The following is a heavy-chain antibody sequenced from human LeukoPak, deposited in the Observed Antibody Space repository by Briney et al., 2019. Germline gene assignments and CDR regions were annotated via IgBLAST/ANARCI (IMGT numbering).Heavy chain of an antibody. J-gene: IGHJ4*02. D-gene: IGHD3-3*01. CDR1: GFTFSSYA. CDR2: ISSNGGST. V-gene: IGHV3-64*04. Sequence: PGGSLRLSCSASGFTFSSYAMHWVRQAPGKGLEYVSAISSNGGSTYCADSVKGRFTISRDNSKNTLYLQMNSLRAEDTAVYYCARDPDFGAGYWGQGTLVTVSS. CDR3: ARDPDFGAGY.